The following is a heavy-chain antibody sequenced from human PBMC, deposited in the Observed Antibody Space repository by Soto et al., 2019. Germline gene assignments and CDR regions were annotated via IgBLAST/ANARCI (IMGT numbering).Heavy chain of an antibody. V-gene: IGHV3-23*01. D-gene: IGHD3-10*01. CDR1: GFTFNNYG. J-gene: IGHJ4*02. CDR3: AKGGVYGSGTYYRFDY. CDR2: ISGSDSTT. Sequence: GESLRLSCAASGFTFNNYGMTWVRHAPGKGLEWVSVISGSDSTTYYADSVKGRFTISRDNSKNTLYLQMNSLRVEDTAVYYCAKGGVYGSGTYYRFDYWGQGALVTVSS.